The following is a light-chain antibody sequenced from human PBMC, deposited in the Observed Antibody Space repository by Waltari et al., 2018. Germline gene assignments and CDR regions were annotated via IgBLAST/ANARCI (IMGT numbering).Light chain of an antibody. V-gene: IGKV4-1*01. CDR2: WAS. Sequence: DIVMTQSPDSLAGALGERATNNCKSSQSVLYSSSNKDYLTWYQQKPGRPPKLLIYWASTRESGVPDRFSGSGSGTDFTLTISSLQAEDVAVYYCHQYYSTPWTFGQGTKVEIK. CDR1: QSVLYSSSNKDY. CDR3: HQYYSTPWT. J-gene: IGKJ1*01.